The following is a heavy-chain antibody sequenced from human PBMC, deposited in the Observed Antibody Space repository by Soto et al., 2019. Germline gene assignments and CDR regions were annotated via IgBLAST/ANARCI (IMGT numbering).Heavy chain of an antibody. CDR3: GRDLRDWDSGSYSYDY. CDR1: GFTFSSYW. CDR2: IKQDGREQ. D-gene: IGHD1-26*01. J-gene: IGHJ4*02. V-gene: IGHV3-7*04. Sequence: PGGSLRLSCAASGFTFSSYWMSWVRQAPGKGLQWVANIKQDGREQNYVDSVKGRFTISRDNAKNSLYLQMNNLRAEDTAVYYCGRDLRDWDSGSYSYDYWGQGTLVTVSS.